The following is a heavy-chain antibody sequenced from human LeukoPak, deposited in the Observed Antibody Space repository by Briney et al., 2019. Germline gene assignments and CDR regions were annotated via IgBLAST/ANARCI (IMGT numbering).Heavy chain of an antibody. Sequence: SETLSLTCTVSGGSISPLYWNWIRQPPGKGLEFIGYIFFTGTTNYNPSLKSRVTLSVDTSKNQFSLKLSSVTPADTAVYYCARGGVAAKYYFDYWGQGTLVTVSS. CDR3: ARGGVAAKYYFDY. CDR1: GGSISPLY. D-gene: IGHD3-10*01. J-gene: IGHJ4*02. CDR2: IFFTGTT. V-gene: IGHV4-59*11.